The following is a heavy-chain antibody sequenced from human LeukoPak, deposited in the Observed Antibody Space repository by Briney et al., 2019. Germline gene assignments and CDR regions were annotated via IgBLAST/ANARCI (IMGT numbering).Heavy chain of an antibody. CDR2: ISSAGTTK. J-gene: IGHJ4*02. CDR1: GFTFSSYE. D-gene: IGHD2-8*01. CDR3: ARLMTSEVGFDY. V-gene: IGHV3-48*03. Sequence: GGSLRLSCAASGFTFSSYEMNWVRQAPGKGLEWISYISSAGTTKIYADSVKGRFTISRDNAKNSLYLQMNRLRAEDTAVYYCARLMTSEVGFDYWGQGTLVTVSS.